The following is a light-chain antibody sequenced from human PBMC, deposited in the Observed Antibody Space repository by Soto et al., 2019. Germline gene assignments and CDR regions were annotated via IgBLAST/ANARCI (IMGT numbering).Light chain of an antibody. CDR3: SSYTSSSTYV. J-gene: IGLJ1*01. CDR1: YSDIGAYNY. V-gene: IGLV2-14*01. Sequence: QSALTQPPSASGSPGQSVTIPCTGTYSDIGAYNYVSWYQQRPGEAPKLIIYEVSNRPSGVSNRFSGSKSGNTASLTISGLQAEDEADYYCSSYTSSSTYVFGTGTKLTVL. CDR2: EVS.